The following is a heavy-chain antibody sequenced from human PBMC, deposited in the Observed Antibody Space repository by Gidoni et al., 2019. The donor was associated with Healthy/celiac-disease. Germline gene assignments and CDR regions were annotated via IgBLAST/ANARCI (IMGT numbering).Heavy chain of an antibody. J-gene: IGHJ3*02. CDR2: ISSSGSTI. CDR1: GVTFSDYS. CDR3: ARGQTTVVTLTSSGFDAFDI. D-gene: IGHD4-17*01. Sequence: QVQLVESGGGLVKPGGYLRLSCAASGVTFSDYSMRGIRQAPGKGLEWVSYISSSGSTIYYADSVKGRFTISRDNAKNSLYLQMNSLRAEDTAVYYCARGQTTVVTLTSSGFDAFDIWGQGTMVTVSS. V-gene: IGHV3-11*01.